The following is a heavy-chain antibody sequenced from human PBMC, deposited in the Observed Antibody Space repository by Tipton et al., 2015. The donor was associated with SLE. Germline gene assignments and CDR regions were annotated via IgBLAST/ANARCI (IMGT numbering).Heavy chain of an antibody. D-gene: IGHD1-26*01. CDR1: GSTFKNYA. CDR3: VRGVRGVGATTLDY. J-gene: IGHJ4*02. Sequence: RSLRLSCAASGSTFKNYAMHWVRQVPGKGLEWVSGIGWNSGSIGYADSVKGRFTISRDNAKNSLYLQMNSLRPEDTALYYCVRGVRGVGATTLDYWGQGTLVTVSS. V-gene: IGHV3-9*01. CDR2: IGWNSGSI.